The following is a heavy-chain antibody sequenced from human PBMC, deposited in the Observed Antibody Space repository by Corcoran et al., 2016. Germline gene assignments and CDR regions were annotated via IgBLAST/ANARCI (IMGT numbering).Heavy chain of an antibody. Sequence: EVQLVQSGAEVKKPGESLKISCQGSGYRFTTSWIAWVRQMPGEGLESMGVIYPGDSDTRYSPSFQGQVTISADKSSSTAYLQWSSLKASDSAMYYCARQTRSGVDVWGQGTPVTVSS. J-gene: IGHJ6*02. D-gene: IGHD6-19*01. CDR2: IYPGDSDT. CDR1: GYRFTTSW. V-gene: IGHV5-51*01. CDR3: ARQTRSGVDV.